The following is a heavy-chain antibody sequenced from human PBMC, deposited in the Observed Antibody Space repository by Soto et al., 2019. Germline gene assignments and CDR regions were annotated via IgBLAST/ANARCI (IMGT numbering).Heavy chain of an antibody. J-gene: IGHJ6*02. CDR1: GYSFTSYW. D-gene: IGHD6-13*01. Sequence: GESLKISCKGSGYSFTSYWIGWVRQMPGKGLEWMGIIYPGDSDTRYSPSFQGQVTISADKSISTAYLQWSSLKASETDMYYCARNALVNEIEAAGTYYYYCDGMGVWGRGKTGTLSS. CDR2: IYPGDSDT. V-gene: IGHV5-51*01. CDR3: ARNALVNEIEAAGTYYYYCDGMGV.